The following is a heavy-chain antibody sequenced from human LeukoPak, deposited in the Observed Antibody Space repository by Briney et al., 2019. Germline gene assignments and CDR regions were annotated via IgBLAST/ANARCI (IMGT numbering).Heavy chain of an antibody. CDR2: VKQDGSEK. Sequence: GGSLRLSCAASEFTFSSYWMSWVRQAPGKGLEWVANVKQDGSEKYYVDSVKGRFTISRDNAKNSLYLQMNSLRAEDTAVYYCARDAVLLWFGESGPFDYWGQGTLVTVSS. CDR3: ARDAVLLWFGESGPFDY. J-gene: IGHJ4*02. CDR1: EFTFSSYW. D-gene: IGHD3-10*01. V-gene: IGHV3-7*01.